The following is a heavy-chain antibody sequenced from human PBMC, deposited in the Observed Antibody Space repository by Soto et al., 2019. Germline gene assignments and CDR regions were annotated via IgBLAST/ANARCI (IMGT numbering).Heavy chain of an antibody. V-gene: IGHV3-23*01. CDR2: ISGSGGST. CDR3: AKVIQSRKAAFWQQLVPHYGMDV. J-gene: IGHJ6*02. CDR1: GFTFSSYA. D-gene: IGHD6-13*01. Sequence: EVQLLESGGGLVQPGGSLRLSCAASGFTFSSYAMSWVRQAPGKGLEWVSAISGSGGSTYYADSVKGRFTISRDNSKNTLYLQMNSLRAEDTAVYYCAKVIQSRKAAFWQQLVPHYGMDVWGQGTTVTVSS.